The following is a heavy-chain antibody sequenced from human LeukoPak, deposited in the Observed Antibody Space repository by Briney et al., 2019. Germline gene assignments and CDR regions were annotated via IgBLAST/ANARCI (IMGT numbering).Heavy chain of an antibody. V-gene: IGHV3-23*01. CDR1: GFTFSSYA. CDR2: ISGSGDST. J-gene: IGHJ4*02. D-gene: IGHD3-10*01. Sequence: GGSLRLSCAASGFTFSSYAISWVRQAPGKGLEWVSAISGSGDSTYYADSVKGRFTISRDNSKNTLYLQMNSLRAEDTAVYYCAKTSYYYYGSWSYEGYWGQGTLVTVSS. CDR3: AKTSYYYYGSWSYEGY.